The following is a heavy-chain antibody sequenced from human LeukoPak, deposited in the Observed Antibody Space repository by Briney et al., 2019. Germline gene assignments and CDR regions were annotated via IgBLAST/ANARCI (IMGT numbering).Heavy chain of an antibody. V-gene: IGHV4-59*08. J-gene: IGHJ4*02. CDR1: GGSISSYY. Sequence: PSETLSLTCTVSGGSISSYYWSWIRQPPGKGLEWIGYIYYSGSTNYNPSLKSRVTISVDTSKNQFSLKLSSVTAADTAVHYCARRDEPDSSLDYWGQGTLVTVSS. CDR3: ARRDEPDSSLDY. D-gene: IGHD6-13*01. CDR2: IYYSGST.